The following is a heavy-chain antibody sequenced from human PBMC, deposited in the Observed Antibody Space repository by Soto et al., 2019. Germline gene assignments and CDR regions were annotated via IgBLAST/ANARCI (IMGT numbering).Heavy chain of an antibody. Sequence: ASVKVSCKASGGTFSSYAISWVRQAPGQGLEWMGGIIPIFGTANYAQKFQGRVTITADESTSTAYMELSSLRCEDTAVYYCARVLPATSDYSFYGMDIWGQATTVPFS. CDR2: IIPIFGTA. CDR1: GGTFSSYA. V-gene: IGHV1-69*13. D-gene: IGHD1-26*01. CDR3: ARVLPATSDYSFYGMDI. J-gene: IGHJ6*02.